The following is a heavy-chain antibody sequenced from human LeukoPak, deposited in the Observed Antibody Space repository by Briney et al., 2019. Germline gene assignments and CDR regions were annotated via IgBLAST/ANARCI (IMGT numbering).Heavy chain of an antibody. CDR1: GGTFSSYA. J-gene: IGHJ4*02. V-gene: IGHV1-69*04. Sequence: ASVKVSCKASGGTFSSYAISWVRQAPGQGLEWMGRIIPILGIANYAQKFQGRVTITADKSTSTAYMEVSSLRFEDTAVYYCARGFHRLYGSGSYYNPEFDYWGQGTLVTVSS. CDR2: IIPILGIA. CDR3: ARGFHRLYGSGSYYNPEFDY. D-gene: IGHD3-10*01.